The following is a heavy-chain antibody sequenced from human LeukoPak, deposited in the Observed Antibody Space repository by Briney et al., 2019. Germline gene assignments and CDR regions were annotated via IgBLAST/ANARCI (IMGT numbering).Heavy chain of an antibody. CDR3: AVGKRAVAGPGYFDY. Sequence: PSETLSLTCAVYGGSFSGYYWSWIRQPPGKGLEWIGEINHSGSTNYNPSLKSRVTISVDTSKNQFSLKLSSVTAADTAVYYCAVGKRAVAGPGYFDYWGQGTLVTVSS. CDR2: INHSGST. J-gene: IGHJ4*02. D-gene: IGHD6-19*01. V-gene: IGHV4-34*01. CDR1: GGSFSGYY.